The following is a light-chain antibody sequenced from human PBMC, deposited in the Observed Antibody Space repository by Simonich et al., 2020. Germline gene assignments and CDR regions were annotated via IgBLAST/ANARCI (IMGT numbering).Light chain of an antibody. J-gene: IGKJ4*01. V-gene: IGKV1-39*01. CDR2: AAS. CDR1: QSISSY. CDR3: QQSYSTPLT. Sequence: DIQMTQSPSSLSASVVERVTITCRASQSISSYLNWYHQKPGKAPKLLIYAASSLQSGVPSRFSGSGSGTDFTLTISSLQPEDFATYYCQQSYSTPLTFGGGTKVEIK.